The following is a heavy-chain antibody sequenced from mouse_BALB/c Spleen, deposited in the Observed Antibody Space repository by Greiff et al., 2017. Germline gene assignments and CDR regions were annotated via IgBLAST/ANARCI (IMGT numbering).Heavy chain of an antibody. CDR2: ISSGGGST. J-gene: IGHJ3*01. D-gene: IGHD2-3*01. Sequence: EVMLVESGGGLVKPGGSLKLSCAASGFAFSSYDMSWVRQTPEKRLEWVAYISSGGGSTYYPDTVKGRFTISRDNAKNTLYLQMSSLKSEDTAMYYCARHELSMIHGFAYWGQGTLVTVSA. CDR3: ARHELSMIHGFAY. CDR1: GFAFSSYD. V-gene: IGHV5-12-1*01.